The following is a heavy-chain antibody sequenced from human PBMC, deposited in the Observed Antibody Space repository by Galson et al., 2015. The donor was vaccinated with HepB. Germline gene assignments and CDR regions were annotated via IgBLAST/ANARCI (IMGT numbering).Heavy chain of an antibody. CDR2: INPGYSDT. CDR1: GYSFTAYW. D-gene: IGHD3-9*01. J-gene: IGHJ4*02. CDR3: TKPTPPNEILGGYYCDPTVDF. Sequence: QSGAEVKKPGESLKISCQGFGYSFTAYWIGWVRQVPGEGLEWMGIINPGYSDTRYSPSFQGQVTMSVDKSTRTAYLHWSSLRASDTAMYYSTKPTPPNEILGGYYCDPTVDFGGQGTLVTVSS. V-gene: IGHV5-51*01.